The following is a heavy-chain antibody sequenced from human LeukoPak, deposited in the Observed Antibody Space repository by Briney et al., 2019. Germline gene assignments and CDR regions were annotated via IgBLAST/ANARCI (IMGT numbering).Heavy chain of an antibody. CDR2: IYSSGYT. J-gene: IGHJ6*02. CDR3: AKDMSKWLVRYYGMDV. Sequence: GGSLRLSCAASGFSVSSNYMTWVRQAPGKGLEWVSVIYSSGYTYYGDSVKGRFIISRDNSKNIMYLQMSSLRGEDTALYYCAKDMSKWLVRYYGMDVWGQGTTVTVSS. V-gene: IGHV3-53*05. D-gene: IGHD6-19*01. CDR1: GFSVSSNY.